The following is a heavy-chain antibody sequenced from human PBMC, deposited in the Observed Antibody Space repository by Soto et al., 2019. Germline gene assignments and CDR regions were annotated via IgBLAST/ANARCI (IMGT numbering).Heavy chain of an antibody. V-gene: IGHV3-49*04. CDR1: GFTFGGYA. CDR2: IRSKAHGGTT. CDR3: TRARDTSGYYFTQY. J-gene: IGHJ1*01. Sequence: PGGSLRLSCTGSGFTFGGYAMSWVRQAPGKGLEWVGFIRSKAHGGTTEYAASVKDRFTISRDDSKSIVHLQMNSLKTEDTAVYYCTRARDTSGYYFTQYWGQGTLVTVSS. D-gene: IGHD3-22*01.